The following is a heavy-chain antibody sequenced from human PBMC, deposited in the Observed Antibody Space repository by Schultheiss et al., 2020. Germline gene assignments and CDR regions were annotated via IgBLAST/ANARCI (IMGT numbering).Heavy chain of an antibody. CDR2: IHYSGST. D-gene: IGHD1-26*01. V-gene: IGHV4-59*01. CDR3: ARVGGSYTMLWYFDF. J-gene: IGHJ2*01. Sequence: SETLSLTCTVSGGSISSYYWSWIRQSPGEGLEWIGYIHYSGSTSYNPSLKSRVTMSVDTSKNQFSLKLSSVTAADTAVYYCARVGGSYTMLWYFDFWGRGTLVTVSS. CDR1: GGSISSYY.